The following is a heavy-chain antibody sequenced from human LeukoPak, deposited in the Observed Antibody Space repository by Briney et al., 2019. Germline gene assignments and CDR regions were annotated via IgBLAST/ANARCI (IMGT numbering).Heavy chain of an antibody. Sequence: SGGSLRLSCAGSGFTSSSYAMSWVRQAPGKGLDWVSGIGGGDGGTYYTDSVKGRFTIFRDISKNTLYLQMNSRRAEDTAVYYCAREGPSVDWGAFDIWGQGTMVTVSS. J-gene: IGHJ3*02. CDR1: GFTSSSYA. CDR2: IGGGDGGT. V-gene: IGHV3-23*01. D-gene: IGHD3-16*01. CDR3: AREGPSVDWGAFDI.